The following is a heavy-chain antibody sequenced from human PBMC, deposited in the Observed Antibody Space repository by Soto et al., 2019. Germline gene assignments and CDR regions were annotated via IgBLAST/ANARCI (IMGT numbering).Heavy chain of an antibody. J-gene: IGHJ5*02. D-gene: IGHD6-13*01. V-gene: IGHV3-21*01. Sequence: GALRLSCAASGFTFRSFTMNWVRQAPGKGLEWVSTISSNSAYIYYTDALRGRFTISRDNAKNSLHLQMNSLRAEDTAVYYCTRDASRDSSARGWFDPWGPGTLVTVSS. CDR2: ISSNSAYI. CDR3: TRDASRDSSARGWFDP. CDR1: GFTFRSFT.